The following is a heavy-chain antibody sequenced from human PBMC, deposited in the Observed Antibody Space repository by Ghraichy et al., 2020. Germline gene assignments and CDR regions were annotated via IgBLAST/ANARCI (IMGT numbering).Heavy chain of an antibody. Sequence: ASVKVSCKASGYTFTGYYMHWVRQAPGQGLEWMGWINPNSGGTNYAQKFQGWVTMTRDTSISTAYMELSRLRSDDTAVYYCARTDYYDSSGYSPAFDYWGQGTLVTVSS. J-gene: IGHJ4*02. V-gene: IGHV1-2*04. CDR1: GYTFTGYY. CDR2: INPNSGGT. D-gene: IGHD3-22*01. CDR3: ARTDYYDSSGYSPAFDY.